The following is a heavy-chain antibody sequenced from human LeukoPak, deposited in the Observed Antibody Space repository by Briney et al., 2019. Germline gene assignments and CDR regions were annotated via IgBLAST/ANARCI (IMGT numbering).Heavy chain of an antibody. Sequence: GGSLRLXCAASGFTFSSYSMNWVRQAPGKGLEWVSYISSSSSTIYYADSVKGRFTISRDNAKNSLYLQMNSLRAEDTAVYYCARDIVLMVYARSSGYWGQGTLVTVSS. CDR1: GFTFSSYS. CDR2: ISSSSSTI. D-gene: IGHD2-8*01. J-gene: IGHJ4*02. V-gene: IGHV3-48*01. CDR3: ARDIVLMVYARSSGY.